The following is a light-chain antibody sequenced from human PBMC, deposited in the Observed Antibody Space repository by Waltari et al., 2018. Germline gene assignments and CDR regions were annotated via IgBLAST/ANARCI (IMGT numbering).Light chain of an antibody. CDR1: QSVTNY. CDR3: QQRSNWPPIT. V-gene: IGKV3-11*01. Sequence: EIVLTQSPATLSLSPGERAPLSCRASQSVTNYLAWYQQKPGQAPMLLIYDASNRATGIPARFSGSGSGTDFTLTISSLEPEDFAVYYCQQRSNWPPITFGQGTRLEIK. J-gene: IGKJ5*01. CDR2: DAS.